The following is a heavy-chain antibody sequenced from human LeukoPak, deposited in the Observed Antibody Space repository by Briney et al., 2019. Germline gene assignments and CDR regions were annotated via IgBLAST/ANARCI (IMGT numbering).Heavy chain of an antibody. V-gene: IGHV4-61*02. J-gene: IGHJ6*03. Sequence: SQTLSLTCTVSGGPISSDSYYWSWIRQPAGKGLEWIGRIYTSGSTYYNPSVKSRGTISLDTSKNQFSLRLTSVTAADTAVYYCARTSLYYYYMDVWGQGTTVTVSS. CDR2: IYTSGST. CDR3: ARTSLYYYYMDV. CDR1: GGPISSDSYY.